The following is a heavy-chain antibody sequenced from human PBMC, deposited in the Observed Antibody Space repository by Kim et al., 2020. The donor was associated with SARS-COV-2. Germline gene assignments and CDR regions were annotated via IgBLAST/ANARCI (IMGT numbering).Heavy chain of an antibody. Sequence: SETLSLTCTVSGGSISNYYWSWIRQPPGKGLEWIGYIYYSGSTNYNPSLKSRVTISVDTPKNQLSLKLSSVTAADTAVYYCARGCGSGRYYYDYMDVWG. V-gene: IGHV4-59*01. CDR3: ARGCGSGRYYYDYMDV. D-gene: IGHD3-3*01. CDR2: IYYSGST. J-gene: IGHJ6*03. CDR1: GGSISNYY.